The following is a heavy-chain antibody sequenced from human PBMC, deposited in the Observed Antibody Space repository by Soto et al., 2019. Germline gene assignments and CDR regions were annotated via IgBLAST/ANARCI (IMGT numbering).Heavy chain of an antibody. Sequence: XXSLRLSFAASGFTFSNAWMNWVRQAPGKGLEWVGRIKSKADGGTTDYAAPVKGRFTVSRDDLRNTLYLQMNSLKTEDTAVYYCTTLGHYYDTSPLDVWGQGTTVTVSS. V-gene: IGHV3-15*07. CDR3: TTLGHYYDTSPLDV. CDR2: IKSKADGGTT. J-gene: IGHJ6*02. D-gene: IGHD3-22*01. CDR1: GFTFSNAW.